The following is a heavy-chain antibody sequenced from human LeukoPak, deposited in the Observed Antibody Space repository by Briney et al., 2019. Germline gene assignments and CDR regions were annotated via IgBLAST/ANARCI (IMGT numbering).Heavy chain of an antibody. V-gene: IGHV4-4*07. J-gene: IGHJ6*02. Sequence: PSETLSLTCTVSGGSISSYYWSWIRQPAGKGLEWIGRIYTSGSTNYNPSLKSRVTMSVDTSKNQCSLKLSSVTAADTAVYYCAKGIAVAGYYYYYGMDVWGQGTLVTVSS. CDR2: IYTSGST. CDR1: GGSISSYY. CDR3: AKGIAVAGYYYYYGMDV. D-gene: IGHD6-19*01.